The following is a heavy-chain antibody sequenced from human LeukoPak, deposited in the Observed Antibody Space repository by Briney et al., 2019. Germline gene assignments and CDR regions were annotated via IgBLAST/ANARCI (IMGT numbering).Heavy chain of an antibody. CDR2: INPNSGGT. D-gene: IGHD3-3*01. CDR3: ARNADQYDFWSGYYLPDY. J-gene: IGHJ4*02. Sequence: PGASVKVSCKASGYTFTGYYMHWVRQAPGQGLEWMGWINPNSGGTNYAQKFQGRVTMTRDTSISTAYMELSRLRSDDTAVYYCARNADQYDFWSGYYLPDYWGQGTLVTVSS. V-gene: IGHV1-2*02. CDR1: GYTFTGYY.